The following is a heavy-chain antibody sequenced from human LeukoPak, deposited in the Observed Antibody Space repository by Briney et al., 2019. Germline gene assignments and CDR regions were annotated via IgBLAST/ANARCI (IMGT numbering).Heavy chain of an antibody. V-gene: IGHV3-66*01. J-gene: IGHJ6*02. Sequence: GGSLRLSCAASGFTVSSNYMSWVRQAPGKGLEWVSVIYSGGSTYYADSVKGRFTISRDNSKNTLYLQMNSLRAEDTAVYYCARASYYYYGMDVWGQGTTVTVSS. CDR2: IYSGGST. CDR3: ARASYYYYGMDV. CDR1: GFTVSSNY.